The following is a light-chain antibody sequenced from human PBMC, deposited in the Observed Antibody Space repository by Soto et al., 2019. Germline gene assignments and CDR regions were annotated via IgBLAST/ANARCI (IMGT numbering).Light chain of an antibody. CDR3: QHYGSPWT. Sequence: EIVLTQSPGTLSLSPGERATLSCRASQSVSSSYLAWYQQKPGQAPRLLIYGASNRASGIPDRFSGSGSGTDFTLTNSRLEPEDFAVYYCQHYGSPWTFGHGTKVEIK. CDR1: QSVSSSY. V-gene: IGKV3-20*01. CDR2: GAS. J-gene: IGKJ1*01.